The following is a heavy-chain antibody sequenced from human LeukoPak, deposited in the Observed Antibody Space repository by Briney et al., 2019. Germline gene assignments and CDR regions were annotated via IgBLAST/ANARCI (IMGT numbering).Heavy chain of an antibody. CDR2: ISYDGSNK. CDR3: ARDRYYYDTSGYWGREENYYYYYGMDV. Sequence: QPGVSLRLSCAASGFTFSSYSMNWVRQAPGKGLEWVAVISYDGSNKYYGDSVKGRFSISRDNSKNTLSLQMNSLRAEDTAVYFCARDRYYYDTSGYWGREENYYYYYGMDVWGRGTTVTVSS. J-gene: IGHJ6*02. V-gene: IGHV3-30*03. D-gene: IGHD3-22*01. CDR1: GFTFSSYS.